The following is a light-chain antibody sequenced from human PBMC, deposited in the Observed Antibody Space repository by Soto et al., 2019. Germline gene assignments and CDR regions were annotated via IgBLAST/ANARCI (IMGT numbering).Light chain of an antibody. V-gene: IGKV1-27*01. CDR2: VAS. Sequence: DIQMTHSPSSLSASVGDRVTITCRASQGISTYLAWYQQQPGKVPKLLIYVASTLQSGVPSRYSGSGSGTAFSHTINSLQQEDVATYYCEKYDSAPGTFGQGNKVEIK. CDR1: QGISTY. J-gene: IGKJ1*01. CDR3: EKYDSAPGT.